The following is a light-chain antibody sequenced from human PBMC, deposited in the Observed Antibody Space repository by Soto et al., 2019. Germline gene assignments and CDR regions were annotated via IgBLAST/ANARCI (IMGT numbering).Light chain of an antibody. CDR2: EVS. V-gene: IGLV2-14*01. Sequence: QSVLTQPASVSGSPGQSITISCTGTSSDVGGYNYVSWYQQNPGKAPKLMIYEVSNRPSGVSDRFSGSKSGNTASLTIFGLQAEDEADYYCSSYTTSSTLVFGGGTKLTVL. CDR1: SSDVGGYNY. CDR3: SSYTTSSTLV. J-gene: IGLJ2*01.